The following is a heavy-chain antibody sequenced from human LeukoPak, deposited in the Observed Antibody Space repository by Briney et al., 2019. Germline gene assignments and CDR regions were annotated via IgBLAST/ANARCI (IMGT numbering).Heavy chain of an antibody. V-gene: IGHV3-21*06. CDR1: GFTFREYT. Sequence: GGSLRLSCIVSGFTFREYTMNWVRQAPGKGLEWISSISSSSDYIYYIDSVRGRFTISRDNARNSLYLQMSSLRPEDTAVYYCARRPQNDHIWSGSPDWYFDLWGRGTLVTASS. J-gene: IGHJ2*01. CDR3: ARRPQNDHIWSGSPDWYFDL. D-gene: IGHD3-3*01. CDR2: ISSSSDYI.